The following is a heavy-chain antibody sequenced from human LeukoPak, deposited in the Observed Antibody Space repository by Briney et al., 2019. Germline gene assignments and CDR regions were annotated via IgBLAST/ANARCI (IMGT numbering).Heavy chain of an antibody. J-gene: IGHJ4*02. D-gene: IGHD1-14*01. V-gene: IGHV1-2*02. CDR2: VNPSSGGT. Sequence: APVKVSCKASGYTFIVHYIHWVRQAPGQGLEGMGWVNPSSGGTNYAQKFQDRVTMTRDTSINTAYMELSSLRSDDTAVYYCARTRTGKPDFWGQGTLVTVSS. CDR3: ARTRTGKPDF. CDR1: GYTFIVHY.